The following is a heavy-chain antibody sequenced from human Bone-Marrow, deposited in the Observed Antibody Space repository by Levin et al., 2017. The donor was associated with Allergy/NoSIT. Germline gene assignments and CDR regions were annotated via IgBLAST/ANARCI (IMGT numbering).Heavy chain of an antibody. V-gene: IGHV4-30-2*01. J-gene: IGHJ2*01. CDR1: GGSLNSSSYS. CDR2: IYHDGTT. Sequence: SETLSLTCAVSGGSLNSSSYSWSWIRQPPGKGLEWIGYIYHDGTTYFNPSLRSRVIMSVDRSKNQFSLKLSSVTAADTAVYYCARDWYFDVWCRGTLVTVSS. CDR3: ARDWYFDV.